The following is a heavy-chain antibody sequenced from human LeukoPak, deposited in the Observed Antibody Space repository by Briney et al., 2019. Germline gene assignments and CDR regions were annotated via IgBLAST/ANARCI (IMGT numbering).Heavy chain of an antibody. CDR3: ARGGVSVGGNFDY. D-gene: IGHD4-23*01. CDR1: GFTFSSYS. V-gene: IGHV3-21*01. CDR2: ISRSSSYI. J-gene: IGHJ4*02. Sequence: PGGSLRLSCAASGFTFSSYSMNWVRQAPGKGLEWVSSISRSSSYIYYAASMKGRFTISRDNANNSLFLQMNSLRAEDTAVYYCARGGVSVGGNFDYWGQGTLVTVSS.